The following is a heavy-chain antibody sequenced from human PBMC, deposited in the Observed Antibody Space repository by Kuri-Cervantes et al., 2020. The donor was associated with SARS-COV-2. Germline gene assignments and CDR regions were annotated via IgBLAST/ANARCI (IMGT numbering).Heavy chain of an antibody. CDR2: IDPSDSYT. V-gene: IGHV5-10-1*01. D-gene: IGHD6-19*01. J-gene: IGHJ4*02. CDR1: GYSFTSYW. Sequence: GGSLRLSCKGSGYSFTSYWLSWVRQMPGKGLEWMGRIDPSDSYTNYSPSFQGHVTISADKSISTAYLQWSSLKASDTAMYYCARQGAYSSGYTDYWGQGTLVTVSS. CDR3: ARQGAYSSGYTDY.